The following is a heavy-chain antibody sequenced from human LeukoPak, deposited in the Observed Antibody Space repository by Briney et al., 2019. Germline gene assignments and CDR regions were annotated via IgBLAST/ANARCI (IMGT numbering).Heavy chain of an antibody. V-gene: IGHV4-59*01. D-gene: IGHD1-26*01. J-gene: IGHJ4*02. CDR1: GGSISSYY. Sequence: PSETLSLTCTVSGGSISSYYWSWIRQPPGKGLEWIGYIYYSGSTNYNPSLKSRVTILVDTSKNQFSLKLSSVTAADTAVYYCARVSGGTYPDYWGQGTLVTVSP. CDR2: IYYSGST. CDR3: ARVSGGTYPDY.